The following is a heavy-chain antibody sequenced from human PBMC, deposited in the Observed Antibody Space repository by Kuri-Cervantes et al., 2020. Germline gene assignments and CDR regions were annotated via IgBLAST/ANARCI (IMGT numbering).Heavy chain of an antibody. D-gene: IGHD4-17*01. CDR2: IWYDGSNK. J-gene: IGHJ4*02. CDR3: TTEQLDYGEGIDY. V-gene: IGHV3-33*01. CDR1: GFTFSSYG. Sequence: GSLKISCAASGFTFSSYGMHWVRQAPGKGLEWVAVIWYDGSNKYYADSVKGRFTISRDNSKNTLYLQMNSLRAEDTAVYYCTTEQLDYGEGIDYWGQGTLVTVSS.